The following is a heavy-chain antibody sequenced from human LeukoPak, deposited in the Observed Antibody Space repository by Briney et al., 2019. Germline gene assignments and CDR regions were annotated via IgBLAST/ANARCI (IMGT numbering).Heavy chain of an antibody. CDR3: AKGIMTTVTTDAFDI. J-gene: IGHJ3*02. Sequence: PGGSLRLSCAASGFTFSHYGMHWVRQAPGKGLEWVALILFDGSNKYYADSVKGRFTISRDNSKNTLYLQMNSLRTDDTAVYYCAKGIMTTVTTDAFDIWGQGTMVTVSS. V-gene: IGHV3-30*02. CDR1: GFTFSHYG. D-gene: IGHD4-17*01. CDR2: ILFDGSNK.